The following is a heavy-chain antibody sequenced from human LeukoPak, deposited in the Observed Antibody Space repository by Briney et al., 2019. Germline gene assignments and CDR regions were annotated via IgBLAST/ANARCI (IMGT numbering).Heavy chain of an antibody. CDR2: ISSNGGST. V-gene: IGHV3-64*01. Sequence: GGSLRLSCAASGFIFSNYAMHWVRQAPGKGLEYVSVISSNGGSTYYANSVKGRFTISRDNSKNTLYLQMNSLRAEDTAVYYCAKRGYSSSWYLSWFDPWGQGTLVTVSS. J-gene: IGHJ5*02. CDR1: GFIFSNYA. CDR3: AKRGYSSSWYLSWFDP. D-gene: IGHD6-13*01.